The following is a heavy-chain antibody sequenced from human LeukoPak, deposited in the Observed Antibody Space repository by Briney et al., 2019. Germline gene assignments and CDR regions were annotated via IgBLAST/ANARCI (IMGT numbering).Heavy chain of an antibody. CDR3: ARGRGYGSGSYWALY. Sequence: GSLSLSCAASGFTFSGYWMSWVRQAPGKGLEWFGYIYYSGSTNYNPSLKSRVTISVDTSKNQFSLKLSSVTAADTAVYYCARGRGYGSGSYWALYWGQGTLVTVSS. J-gene: IGHJ4*02. D-gene: IGHD3-10*01. CDR1: GFTFSGYW. V-gene: IGHV4-59*01. CDR2: IYYSGST.